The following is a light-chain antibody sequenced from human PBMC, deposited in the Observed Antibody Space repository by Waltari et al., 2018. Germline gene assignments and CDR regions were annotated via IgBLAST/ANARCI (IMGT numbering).Light chain of an antibody. CDR3: QQTYSAPYT. CDR2: AAS. Sequence: DIQMTQSPSSQSASVGDRVTITCRASQNISSYLNWYQQKPGKAPELLIYAASSLQSGVPSRCSGSGAGTDFTLTISSLQPEDFITYCCQQTYSAPYTFGQGTELEIK. CDR1: QNISSY. J-gene: IGKJ2*01. V-gene: IGKV1-39*01.